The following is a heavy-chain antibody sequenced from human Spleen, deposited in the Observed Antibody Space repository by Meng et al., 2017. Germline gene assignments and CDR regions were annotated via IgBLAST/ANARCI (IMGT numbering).Heavy chain of an antibody. V-gene: IGHV4-61*01. CDR2: IYYSGST. CDR1: GGSVNSGSYS. J-gene: IGHJ4*02. D-gene: IGHD3-22*01. CDR3: ARGRYYYDSSGFDY. Sequence: QVQLQESGPGPVRPSETLSLTCTVSGGSVNSGSYSWSWIRQPPGKGLEWIGNIYYSGSTNYNPSLKSRVTMSIDASKNQFSLKLSSVTAADTAVYYCARGRYYYDSSGFDYWGQGTLVTVSS.